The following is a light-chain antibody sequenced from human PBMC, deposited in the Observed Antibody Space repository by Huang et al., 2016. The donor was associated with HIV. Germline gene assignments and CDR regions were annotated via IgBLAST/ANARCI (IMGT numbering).Light chain of an antibody. CDR3: QQRSNWPPYT. J-gene: IGKJ2*01. CDR2: DAS. CDR1: QSVSSY. V-gene: IGKV3-11*01. Sequence: EIVLTQSPATLSLSPGERATLSCRASQSVSSYLAWYQQKPGQAPRILMYDASNRATGIPARFSGSGSGTDFTLTISSLEPEDFAVYYCQQRSNWPPYTFGQGTQLEIK.